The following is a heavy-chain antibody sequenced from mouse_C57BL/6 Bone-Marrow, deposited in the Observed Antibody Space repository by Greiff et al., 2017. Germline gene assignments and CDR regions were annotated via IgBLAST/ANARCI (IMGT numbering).Heavy chain of an antibody. V-gene: IGHV1-81*01. CDR1: GYTFTSYG. CDR3: ARVDYGGYAMDD. J-gene: IGHJ4*01. CDR2: IYPRSGNT. Sequence: QVQLQQSGAELARPGASVKLSCKASGYTFTSYGISWVKQRTGQGLEWIGEIYPRSGNTYSNEKFKGKATLTADKSSSTAYMELRSLTSEDSAVYFCARVDYGGYAMDDWGQGTSVTVSS. D-gene: IGHD2-4*01.